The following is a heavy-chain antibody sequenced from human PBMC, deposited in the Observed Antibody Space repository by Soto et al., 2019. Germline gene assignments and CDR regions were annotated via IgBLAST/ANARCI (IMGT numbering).Heavy chain of an antibody. Sequence: ASVKVSCKASGYTFTSYGISWVRQAPGQGLEWMGWISAYNGNTNYAQKLQGRVTMTTDTSTSTAYMELRSLRSDDTAVYYCARDVYSYGYDYYCYVMDVLGQGTTVTVSS. J-gene: IGHJ6*02. CDR2: ISAYNGNT. V-gene: IGHV1-18*04. D-gene: IGHD5-18*01. CDR3: ARDVYSYGYDYYCYVMDV. CDR1: GYTFTSYG.